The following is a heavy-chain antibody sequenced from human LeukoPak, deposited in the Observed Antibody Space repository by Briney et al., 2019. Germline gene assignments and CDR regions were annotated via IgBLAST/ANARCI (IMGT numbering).Heavy chain of an antibody. CDR2: IYYSGST. J-gene: IGHJ5*02. CDR1: GGSISSYY. CDR3: ARHASPYNWFDP. D-gene: IGHD2-2*01. V-gene: IGHV4-59*08. Sequence: SETLSLTCTASGGSISSYYWSWIRQPPGEGLEWIGYIYYSGSTNYNPSLKSRVTISVDTSKNQFSLKLSSVTAADTAVYYCARHASPYNWFDPWGQGTLVTVSS.